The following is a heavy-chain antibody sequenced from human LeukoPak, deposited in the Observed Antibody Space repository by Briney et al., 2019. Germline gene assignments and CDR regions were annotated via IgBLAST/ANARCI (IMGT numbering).Heavy chain of an antibody. CDR3: AKEGDTAMVTIDY. D-gene: IGHD5-18*01. V-gene: IGHV3-30*02. CDR2: TRYDESNR. J-gene: IGHJ4*02. CDR1: GFTFSNHG. Sequence: PGGSLRLSCAASGFTFSNHGMHWVRQAPGKGLEWVAFTRYDESNRLYADSVKGRFTISRDNANNMLYLQMNSLRAEDTAVYYCAKEGDTAMVTIDYWGQGTLVTVSS.